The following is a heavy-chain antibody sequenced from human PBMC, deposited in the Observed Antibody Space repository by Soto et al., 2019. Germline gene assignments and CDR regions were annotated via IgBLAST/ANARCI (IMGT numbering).Heavy chain of an antibody. D-gene: IGHD6-19*01. J-gene: IGHJ4*02. V-gene: IGHV3-48*01. Sequence: GGSLRLSCAASGFTFSSYSIHWVRQAPERGLAWVSYIGTSTSTTYYADSVKGRFTISRDNAKNSLFLQMNSLRAEDTAVYYCARALQTYTSGPLGFWGQGTRVTVSS. CDR2: IGTSTSTT. CDR3: ARALQTYTSGPLGF. CDR1: GFTFSSYS.